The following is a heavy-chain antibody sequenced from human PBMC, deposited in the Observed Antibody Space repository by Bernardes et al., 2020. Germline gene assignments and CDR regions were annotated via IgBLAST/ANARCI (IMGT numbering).Heavy chain of an antibody. CDR2: FDPLDSEL. CDR1: GDSLSEYS. CDR3: STTYTADYYEGEYFQH. V-gene: IGHV1-24*01. Sequence: ASVKVSCKVSGDSLSEYSMHWVRQAPGQGLEWMGGFDPLDSELVYAQEFKGRVTMTEDTSTDTAYMEVTSLRPDDTAVYYCSTTYTADYYEGEYFQHWGQGTLVTVSS. D-gene: IGHD3-3*01. J-gene: IGHJ1*01.